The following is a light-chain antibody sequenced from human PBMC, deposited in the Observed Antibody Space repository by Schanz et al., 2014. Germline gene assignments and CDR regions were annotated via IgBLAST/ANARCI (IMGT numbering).Light chain of an antibody. CDR3: QQYDNWWT. Sequence: EIVLTQSPATLSLSPGERATLSCRASQSVSSNLAWYQQKPGQAPRLLIYGASSRATGIPDRFSGSGSGTEFTLTISSLQSEDFVVYYCQQYDNWWTFGPGTKVEIK. CDR2: GAS. J-gene: IGKJ1*01. V-gene: IGKV3D-15*01. CDR1: QSVSSN.